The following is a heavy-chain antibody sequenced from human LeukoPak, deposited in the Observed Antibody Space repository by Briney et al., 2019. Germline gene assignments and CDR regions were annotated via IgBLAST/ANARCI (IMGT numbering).Heavy chain of an antibody. CDR2: ISGSGGST. CDR3: AKVVYSGYGNFDY. D-gene: IGHD5-12*01. CDR1: GFTFSSYA. Sequence: GGSLRLSCAASGFTFSSYAMSWVRQAPGKGLKWVSAISGSGGSTYYADSVKGRFTISRDNSKNTLYLQMNSLRAEDTAVYYCAKVVYSGYGNFDYWGQGTLVTVSS. V-gene: IGHV3-23*01. J-gene: IGHJ4*02.